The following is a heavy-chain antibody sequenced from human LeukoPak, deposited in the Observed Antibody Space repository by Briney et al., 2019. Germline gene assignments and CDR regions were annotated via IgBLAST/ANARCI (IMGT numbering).Heavy chain of an antibody. J-gene: IGHJ4*02. CDR1: GYTFTSYD. CDR2: MNPNSGNT. V-gene: IGHV1-8*01. D-gene: IGHD2-2*02. CDR3: ARGYLGYCSSTSCYRVEWFGELSYY. Sequence: ASVKVSCKASGYTFTSYDINWVRQATGQGLEWMGWMNPNSGNTGYAQKFQGRVTMTRNTSISTAYMELSSLRSEDTAVYYCARGYLGYCSSTSCYRVEWFGELSYYWGQGTLVTVSS.